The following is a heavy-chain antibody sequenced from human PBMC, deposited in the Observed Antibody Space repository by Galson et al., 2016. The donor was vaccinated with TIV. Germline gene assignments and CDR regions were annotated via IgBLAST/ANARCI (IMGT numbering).Heavy chain of an antibody. Sequence: TYYNPSLESRVTISVDTSKNRFSLRLNSVTAADTAVYYCARDRSTYYFDSSGYSPFDYWGQGTLVTVSS. CDR3: ARDRSTYYFDSSGYSPFDY. CDR2: T. D-gene: IGHD3-22*01. J-gene: IGHJ4*02. V-gene: IGHV4-30-2*04.